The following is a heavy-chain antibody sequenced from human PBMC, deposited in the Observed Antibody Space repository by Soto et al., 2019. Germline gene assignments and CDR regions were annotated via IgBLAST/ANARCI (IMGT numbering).Heavy chain of an antibody. Sequence: PSETLSLTCTVSGGSISSGDYYWSWIRQPPGKALEWIGYIFYNGSTFYNPSLKSRVTMSVDTSKNQFSLKLTSVTAADTAVYHCARDRYYHDFSGHYHWFDRWGQGTLVTVSS. CDR3: ARDRYYHDFSGHYHWFDR. V-gene: IGHV4-30-4*01. CDR2: IFYNGST. D-gene: IGHD3-22*01. J-gene: IGHJ5*02. CDR1: GGSISSGDYY.